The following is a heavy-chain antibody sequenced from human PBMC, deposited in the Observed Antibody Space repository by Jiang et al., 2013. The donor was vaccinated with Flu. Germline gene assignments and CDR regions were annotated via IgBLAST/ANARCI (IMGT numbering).Heavy chain of an antibody. D-gene: IGHD4-17*01. CDR1: GYTFTGYY. J-gene: IGHJ5*02. V-gene: IGHV1-2*06. CDR3: ARDTVTTSSPWFDP. CDR2: INPNSGGT. Sequence: GAEVKKPGASVKVSCKASGYTFTGYYMHWVRQAPGQGLEWMGRINPNSGGTNYAQKFQGRVTMTRDTSISTAYMELSRLRSDDTAVFYCARDTVTTSSPWFDPWGQGTLVTVSS.